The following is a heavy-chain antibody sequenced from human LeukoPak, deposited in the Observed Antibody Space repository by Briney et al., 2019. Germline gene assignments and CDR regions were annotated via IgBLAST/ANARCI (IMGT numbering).Heavy chain of an antibody. CDR1: GGSVSSGSYY. V-gene: IGHV4-61*03. CDR3: ARENDVTGNALDV. CDR2: IYYSGST. D-gene: IGHD2-2*01. J-gene: IGHJ6*02. Sequence: SETLSLTCTVSGGSVSSGSYYWSWIRQPPGKGLEWIGYIYYSGSTNYNPSLESRVTISVDTSKNHFSLKLSSVAAADTAVYYCARENDVTGNALDVWGQGTTVTVSS.